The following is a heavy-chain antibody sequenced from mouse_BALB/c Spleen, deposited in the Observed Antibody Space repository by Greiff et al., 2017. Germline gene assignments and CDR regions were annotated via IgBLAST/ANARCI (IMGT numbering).Heavy chain of an antibody. Sequence: GGGLVQPKGSLKLSCAASGFTFNTNAMNWVRQAPGKGLEWVARIRSKSNNYATYYADSVKDRFTISRDDSQSMLYLQMNNLKTEDTAMYYCVRGAFAYWGQGTLVTVSA. CDR3: VRGAFAY. V-gene: IGHV10S3*01. J-gene: IGHJ3*01. CDR2: IRSKSNNYAT. CDR1: GFTFNTNA.